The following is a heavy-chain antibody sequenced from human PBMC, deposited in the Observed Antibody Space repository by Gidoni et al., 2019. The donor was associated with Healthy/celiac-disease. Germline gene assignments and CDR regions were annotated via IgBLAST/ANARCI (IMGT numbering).Heavy chain of an antibody. CDR2: INPKSGGT. CDR3: ARDAGNLSN. J-gene: IGHJ4*02. CDR1: GYTFTGYY. V-gene: IGHV1-2*02. Sequence: QVQLVQSGAEVHTPGASVTVSCTASGYTFTGYYMHWVRQAPGQGLERMGWINPKSGGTNYAQKFQGRVTMTRDTSISTAYMELSRLRSDDTAVYYCARDAGNLSNWGQGTLVTVSS. D-gene: IGHD3-3*02.